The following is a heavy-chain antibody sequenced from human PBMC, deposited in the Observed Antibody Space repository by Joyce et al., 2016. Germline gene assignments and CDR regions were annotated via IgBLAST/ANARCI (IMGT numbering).Heavy chain of an antibody. CDR3: ARVREMGYDN. D-gene: IGHD2-8*01. J-gene: IGHJ4*02. V-gene: IGHV2-5*02. CDR2: TYWDDDD. Sequence: WIRQPPGKGLEWLAVTYWDDDDRYTPPLKNRLTITKDTAKNQVVLTMTNVDPADTATYYCARVREMGYDNWGQGTRVTVSS.